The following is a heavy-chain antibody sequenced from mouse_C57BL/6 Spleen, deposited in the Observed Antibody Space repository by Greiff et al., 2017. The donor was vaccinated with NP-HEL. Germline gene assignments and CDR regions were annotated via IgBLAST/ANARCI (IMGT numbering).Heavy chain of an antibody. V-gene: IGHV1-74*01. J-gene: IGHJ2*01. D-gene: IGHD2-5*01. CDR3: ATNSNPGYYLDY. CDR1: GYTFTSYW. Sequence: QVQLQQPGAELVKPGASVKVSCKASGYTFTSYWMHWVKQRPGQGLEWIGGIHPSDSDTNYNQKFKGKATLTVDKSSSTAYMQLSSLTSEDSAVYCGATNSNPGYYLDYWGQGTTLTVSS. CDR2: IHPSDSDT.